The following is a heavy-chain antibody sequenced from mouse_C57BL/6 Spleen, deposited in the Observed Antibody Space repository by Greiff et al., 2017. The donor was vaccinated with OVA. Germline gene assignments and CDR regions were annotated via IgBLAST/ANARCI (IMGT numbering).Heavy chain of an antibody. D-gene: IGHD3-2*01. CDR3: AREDSSRFAY. V-gene: IGHV1-18*01. CDR2: INPNNGGT. J-gene: IGHJ3*01. CDR1: GYTFTDYN. Sequence: EVQLQQSGPELVKPGASVKIPCKASGYTFTDYNMDWVKQSHGQSLEWIGDINPNNGGTIYNQKFKGKATLTVDKSSSTAYMELRSLTSEDAAVYYCAREDSSRFAYWGQGTLVTVSA.